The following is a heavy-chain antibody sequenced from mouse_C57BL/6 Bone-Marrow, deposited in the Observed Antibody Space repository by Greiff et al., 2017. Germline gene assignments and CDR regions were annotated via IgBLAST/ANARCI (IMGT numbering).Heavy chain of an antibody. V-gene: IGHV1-19*01. CDR1: GYTFTDYY. Sequence: VQLKESGPVLVKPGASVKMSCKASGYTFTDYYMNWVKQSHGKSLEWIGVINPYNGGTSYNQKFKGKATLTVDKSSSTAYMELNSLTSEDSAVYYCARYGLYDYDGGFAYWGQGTLVTVSA. J-gene: IGHJ3*01. D-gene: IGHD2-4*01. CDR3: ARYGLYDYDGGFAY. CDR2: INPYNGGT.